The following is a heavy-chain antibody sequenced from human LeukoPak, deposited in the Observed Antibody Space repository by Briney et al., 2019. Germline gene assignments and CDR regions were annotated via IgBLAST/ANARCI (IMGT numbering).Heavy chain of an antibody. CDR3: AKVGVIGKWYFDL. CDR1: GFTFSGHG. CDR2: ISSSSSYI. Sequence: RGSLRLSCEASGFTFSGHGMSWVRLAPGKGLEWVSSISSSSSYIYYADSVKGRFTISRDNAKNSLYLQMNSLRAEDTAVYYCAKVGVIGKWYFDLWGRGALVTVS. D-gene: IGHD1-20*01. J-gene: IGHJ2*01. V-gene: IGHV3-21*01.